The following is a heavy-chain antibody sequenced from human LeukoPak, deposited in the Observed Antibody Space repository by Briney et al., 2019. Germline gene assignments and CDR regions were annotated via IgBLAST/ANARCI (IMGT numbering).Heavy chain of an antibody. CDR3: ARVNYGDYRVRFDY. CDR2: IKHDGSEK. D-gene: IGHD4-17*01. CDR1: GFTFSSYW. V-gene: IGHV3-7*01. J-gene: IGHJ4*02. Sequence: QPGGSLRLSCAASGFTFSSYWMSWVRQAPGKGLEWVANIKHDGSEKYYVDSVKGRFTISRDNAKNSLYLQMNSLRAEDTAVYYCARVNYGDYRVRFDYWGQGSLVTVSS.